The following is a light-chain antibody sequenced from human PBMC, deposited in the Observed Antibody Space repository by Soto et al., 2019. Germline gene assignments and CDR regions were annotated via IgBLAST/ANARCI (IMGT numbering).Light chain of an antibody. V-gene: IGKV4-1*01. Sequence: DIVMTQSPDSLAVSLGERATINCKSSQSVLYSSNNNNYLAWYQQKPGQPPKLLIYSASTRESGVPDRFSGSGSGTDFTLTISSLQAEDVAVYYCQQYYSTPQTFGQGTKVEIK. CDR1: QSVLYSSNNNNY. CDR2: SAS. J-gene: IGKJ1*01. CDR3: QQYYSTPQT.